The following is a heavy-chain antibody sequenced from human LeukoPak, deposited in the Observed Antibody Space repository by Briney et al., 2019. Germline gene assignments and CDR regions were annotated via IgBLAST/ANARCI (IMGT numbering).Heavy chain of an antibody. D-gene: IGHD3-3*01. CDR3: ARVGLDFWSGYYTGTSYFY. J-gene: IGHJ4*02. CDR1: GYTFTSYG. Sequence: APVKVSCKASGYTFTSYGISWVRQAPGQGLEWMGWISAYNGNTNYAQKLQGRVTMTTDTSTSTAYMELRSLRSDDTAVYYCARVGLDFWSGYYTGTSYFYWGQGTLVTVSS. CDR2: ISAYNGNT. V-gene: IGHV1-18*01.